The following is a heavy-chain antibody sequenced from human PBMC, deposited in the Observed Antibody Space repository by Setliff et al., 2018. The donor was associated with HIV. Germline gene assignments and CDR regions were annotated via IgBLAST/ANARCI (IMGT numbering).Heavy chain of an antibody. V-gene: IGHV4-61*08. CDR3: ARAQMHRGVVSWSLYYFDY. CDR2: IYENAYA. J-gene: IGHJ4*02. CDR1: GVSVNSGGYY. D-gene: IGHD3-10*01. Sequence: SETLSLTCTVSGVSVNSGGYYWNWIRQTPGKGLEWIGYIYENAYAHYTVSLRSRVTVSMDTSKNQFSLTLRSVTAADRAVYYCARAQMHRGVVSWSLYYFDYWGQGALVTVSS.